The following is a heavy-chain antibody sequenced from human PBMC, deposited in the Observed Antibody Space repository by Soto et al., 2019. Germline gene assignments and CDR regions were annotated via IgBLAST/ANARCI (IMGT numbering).Heavy chain of an antibody. D-gene: IGHD2-2*01. CDR2: ISGSGDTT. J-gene: IGHJ4*02. Sequence: GGSLRLSCAASGFAFRNYAMSWVRQAPGKGLEWVSTISGSGDTTFYADSVKGRVTISRDNSKDTLYLQMNGLRAEDTALYYCAKDLYCTTTSCPSGFDYWGQGILVTVSS. CDR1: GFAFRNYA. CDR3: AKDLYCTTTSCPSGFDY. V-gene: IGHV3-23*01.